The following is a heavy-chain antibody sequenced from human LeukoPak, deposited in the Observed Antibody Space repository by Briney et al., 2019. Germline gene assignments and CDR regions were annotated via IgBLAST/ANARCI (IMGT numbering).Heavy chain of an antibody. V-gene: IGHV4-34*01. Sequence: SETLSLTCAVYGGSFSGYYWSWIRQPPGKGLEWIGEINHSGSTNYNPSLKSRVTISVDTSKNQFSLKLSSVTAADTAVYYCAVADRTYSSSWYYFDYWGQGTLVTVSS. D-gene: IGHD6-13*01. CDR2: INHSGST. CDR1: GGSFSGYY. J-gene: IGHJ4*02. CDR3: AVADRTYSSSWYYFDY.